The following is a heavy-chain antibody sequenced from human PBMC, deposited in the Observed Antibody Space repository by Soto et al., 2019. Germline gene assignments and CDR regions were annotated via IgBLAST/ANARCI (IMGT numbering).Heavy chain of an antibody. V-gene: IGHV3-33*01. CDR2: IWYDGSNK. J-gene: IGHJ4*02. Sequence: QVQLVESGGGVVQPGRSLRLSCAASGFTFSSYGMHWFRQAPGKGLEWVAVIWYDGSNKYYADSVKGRFTISRDNSKNTLYLQMNSLRAEDTAVYYCARGFVALDYWGQGTLVTVSS. CDR3: ARGFVALDY. D-gene: IGHD5-12*01. CDR1: GFTFSSYG.